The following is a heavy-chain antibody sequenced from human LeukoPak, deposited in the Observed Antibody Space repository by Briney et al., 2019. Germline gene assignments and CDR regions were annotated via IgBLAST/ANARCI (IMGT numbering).Heavy chain of an antibody. CDR2: IIPIFGTA. J-gene: IGHJ3*02. Sequence: WASVKVSCKASGGTFSSYAISWVRQAPGQGLEWMGGIIPIFGTANYAQKFQGRVTITTDESTSTAYVELSSLRSEDTAVYYCARGPSYFNAFDIWGQGTMVTVSS. D-gene: IGHD2-21*01. CDR1: GGTFSSYA. CDR3: ARGPSYFNAFDI. V-gene: IGHV1-69*05.